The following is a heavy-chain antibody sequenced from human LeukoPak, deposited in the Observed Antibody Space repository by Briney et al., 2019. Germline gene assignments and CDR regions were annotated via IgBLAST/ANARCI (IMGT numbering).Heavy chain of an antibody. CDR3: AKGYLRCFDPSWFDY. D-gene: IGHD3-9*01. J-gene: IGHJ4*02. CDR2: ISYDGSNK. V-gene: IGHV3-30*18. Sequence: GGSLRLSCAASGFTFSSYGMHWVRQAPGKGLEWVAVISYDGSNKYYADSVKGRLTISRDNSKNTLDLQMNSLRAEDTAVYYCAKGYLRCFDPSWFDYWGQGTLVTVSS. CDR1: GFTFSSYG.